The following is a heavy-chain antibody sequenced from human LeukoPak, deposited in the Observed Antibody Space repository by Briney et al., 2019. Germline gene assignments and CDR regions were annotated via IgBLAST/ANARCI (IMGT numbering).Heavy chain of an antibody. CDR2: ISSSGNTI. D-gene: IGHD4-17*01. J-gene: IGHJ3*02. CDR3: ANRRTGTSKDPHAFDI. V-gene: IGHV3-11*01. CDR1: GFTFSDYY. Sequence: GGSLRLSCAASGFTFSDYYMSWIRQAPGKGLEWLSYISSSGNTIFYADSVRGRFTISRDNAMNSLYLQMNSLRAEDTAVYYCANRRTGTSKDPHAFDIWGQGTMVTVSS.